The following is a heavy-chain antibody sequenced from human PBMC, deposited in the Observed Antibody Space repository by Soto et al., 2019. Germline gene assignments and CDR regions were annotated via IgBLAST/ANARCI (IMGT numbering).Heavy chain of an antibody. CDR1: GFTFSGHG. CDR2: IWYDGSKK. J-gene: IGHJ4*02. Sequence: QVQLVESGGGVVQPGTSLRLSCAASGFTFSGHGMHWVRQAPGKGLEWMAVIWYDGSKKYYGDSVKGRFTISRDNSKNXVFLQMNSLRVEDTAVYYCARGRGGDYGGNSGYYDYWGQGTLVTVSS. D-gene: IGHD4-17*01. V-gene: IGHV3-33*01. CDR3: ARGRGGDYGGNSGYYDY.